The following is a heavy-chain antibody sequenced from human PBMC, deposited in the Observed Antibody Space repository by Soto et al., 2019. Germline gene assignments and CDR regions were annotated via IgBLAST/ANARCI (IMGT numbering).Heavy chain of an antibody. CDR2: IYYSGST. V-gene: IGHV4-31*03. Sequence: SETLSLTCTVSGGSISSGGYYWSWIRQHPGKGLEWIGYIYYSGSTYYNPSLKSRVTISVDTSKNQFSLKLSSVTAADTAVYYCARVPHYDILTGVWFDPWGQGTLVTVSS. J-gene: IGHJ5*02. D-gene: IGHD3-9*01. CDR1: GGSISSGGYY. CDR3: ARVPHYDILTGVWFDP.